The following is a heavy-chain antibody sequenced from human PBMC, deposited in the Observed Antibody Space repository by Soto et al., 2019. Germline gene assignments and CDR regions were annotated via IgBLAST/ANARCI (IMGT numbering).Heavy chain of an antibody. Sequence: PXETLSLPGAVYGGSFSGYNWSWIRQPPGKGLQSIGEINHSGSTNYNPSLKSRVTISVDTSKNQFSLKLSSVTAADTAVYYCARDSGTYYDFWSGRRGNWFGPWAQGTLVTVPS. D-gene: IGHD3-3*01. V-gene: IGHV4-34*01. J-gene: IGHJ5*02. CDR3: ARDSGTYYDFWSGRRGNWFGP. CDR1: GGSFSGYN. CDR2: INHSGST.